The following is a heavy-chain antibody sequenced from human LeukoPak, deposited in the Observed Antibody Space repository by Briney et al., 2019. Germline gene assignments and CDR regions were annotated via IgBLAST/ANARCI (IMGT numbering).Heavy chain of an antibody. Sequence: ASVKVSCKASGYTFTGYYMHWVRQAPGQGLEWMGWINPNSGGTNYAQKFQDRVTVTRNTSISTAYMELSRLRSEDTAVYYCARDRRLGELSLADYWGQGTLVTVSS. J-gene: IGHJ4*02. CDR3: ARDRRLGELSLADY. V-gene: IGHV1-2*02. CDR2: INPNSGGT. CDR1: GYTFTGYY. D-gene: IGHD3-16*02.